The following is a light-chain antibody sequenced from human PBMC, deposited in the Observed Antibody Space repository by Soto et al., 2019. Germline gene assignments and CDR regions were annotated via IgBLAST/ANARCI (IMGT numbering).Light chain of an antibody. V-gene: IGKV1-5*03. J-gene: IGKJ1*01. CDR2: KAS. Sequence: DIQMTQSPSTLSASVGDRVTITCRASQSISSWLAWYQQKPGKAPKLLIYKASSVESGVPSRFSGSGSGTEFSLTISSLQPDYFASYYCQQCNSFPWTFGQGTKVEIK. CDR1: QSISSW. CDR3: QQCNSFPWT.